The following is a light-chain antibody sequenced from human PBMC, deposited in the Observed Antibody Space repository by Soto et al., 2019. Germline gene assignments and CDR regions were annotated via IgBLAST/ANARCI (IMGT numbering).Light chain of an antibody. CDR1: SSDVVGYNF. J-gene: IGLJ1*01. V-gene: IGLV2-14*01. CDR3: SSYTSSSTPYV. Sequence: QSALTQPASVSGSPGQSITISCTGTSSDVVGYNFVSWYQQHPGKAPKLMIYDVSNRPSGVSIRFSGSKSGNTASLTISGLQAEDEADYYCSSYTSSSTPYVFGTGTKVTVL. CDR2: DVS.